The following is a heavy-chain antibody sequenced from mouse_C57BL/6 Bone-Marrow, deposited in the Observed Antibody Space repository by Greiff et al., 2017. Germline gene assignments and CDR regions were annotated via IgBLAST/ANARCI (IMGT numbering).Heavy chain of an antibody. D-gene: IGHD2-4*01. Sequence: VQLQQPGPELVKPGASVKISCKASGYSFPDYNMNWVKQSNGKSLEWIGVINPNYGSTSYNQKFKGKAPLTVAQSSSPAYMQHNSLTSKNSAVYDCAESEVYDYAGFDYWGQGTTLTVSS. CDR3: AESEVYDYAGFDY. CDR1: GYSFPDYN. CDR2: INPNYGST. V-gene: IGHV1-39*01. J-gene: IGHJ2*01.